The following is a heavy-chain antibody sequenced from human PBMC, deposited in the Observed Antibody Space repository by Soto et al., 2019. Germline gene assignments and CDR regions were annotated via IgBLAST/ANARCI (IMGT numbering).Heavy chain of an antibody. V-gene: IGHV4-4*02. J-gene: IGHJ4*02. CDR1: GGSISSSNW. CDR3: ARASGIAVAGPFDY. Sequence: ETLSLTCAVSGGSISSSNWWSWVRQPPGKGLEWIGEIYHSGSTNYNPSLKSRVTISVDKSKNQFSLKLSSVTAADTAVYYCARASGIAVAGPFDYWGQGTLVTVSS. D-gene: IGHD6-19*01. CDR2: IYHSGST.